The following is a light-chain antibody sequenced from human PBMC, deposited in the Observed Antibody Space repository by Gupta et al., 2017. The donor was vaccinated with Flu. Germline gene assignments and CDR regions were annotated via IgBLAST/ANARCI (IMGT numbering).Light chain of an antibody. Sequence: APGQKVTFSCSGSSSNIGINSVSWYQQLPGAAPKLLIYENDRRPSGIPDRVTGSKSGTSATLGITGLQTGDEAHYYCGTWDDSLSAMVFGGGTKLAVL. V-gene: IGLV1-51*02. CDR3: GTWDDSLSAMV. J-gene: IGLJ2*01. CDR2: END. CDR1: SSNIGINS.